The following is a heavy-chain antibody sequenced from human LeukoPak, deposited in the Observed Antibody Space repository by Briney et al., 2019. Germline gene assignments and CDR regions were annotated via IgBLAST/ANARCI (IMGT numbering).Heavy chain of an antibody. CDR3: AKDSSNWNYVKPRDY. V-gene: IGHV3-23*01. D-gene: IGHD1-7*01. CDR1: GLTFSSYA. J-gene: IGHJ4*02. Sequence: PGGSLRLSCAASGLTFSSYAMSWVRQAPGKGLEWVSAISGSGGSTYYADSVKGRFTISRDNSKNTLYLQMNSLRAEDTAVYYCAKDSSNWNYVKPRDYWGQGTLVTVSS. CDR2: ISGSGGST.